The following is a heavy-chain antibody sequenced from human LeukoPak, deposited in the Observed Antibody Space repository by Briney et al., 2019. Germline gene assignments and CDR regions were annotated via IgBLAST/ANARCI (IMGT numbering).Heavy chain of an antibody. CDR1: GGSISSGSYY. CDR2: IYTSGST. CDR3: ARDRGTLAN. Sequence: SETLSLTCTVSGGSISSGSYYWSWIRQPAGKGLEWIGRIYTSGSTNYNPSLKSRVTMSVDTSKNQFSLKLSSVTAADTAVYYCARDRGTLANWGQGTLVTVSS. D-gene: IGHD5-12*01. J-gene: IGHJ4*02. V-gene: IGHV4-61*02.